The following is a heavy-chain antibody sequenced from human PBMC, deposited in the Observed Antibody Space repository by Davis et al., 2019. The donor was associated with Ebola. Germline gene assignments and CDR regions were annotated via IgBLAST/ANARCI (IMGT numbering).Heavy chain of an antibody. CDR1: GYTLTELS. D-gene: IGHD4-17*01. J-gene: IGHJ5*02. V-gene: IGHV3-30*01. Sequence: SCKVSGYTLTELSMNWVRQAPGKGLEWVAIISSDGSNRFYADSVKGRFTISRDNSKNTLYLQMNTLGPEDTATCYCATDADFGEYGWFDPWGQGSLVIVSS. CDR3: ATDADFGEYGWFDP. CDR2: ISSDGSNR.